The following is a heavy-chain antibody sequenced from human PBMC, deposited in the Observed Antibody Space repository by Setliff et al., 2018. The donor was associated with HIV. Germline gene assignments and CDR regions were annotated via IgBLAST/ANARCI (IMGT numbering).Heavy chain of an antibody. CDR1: GGSISSYY. Sequence: SETLSLTCTVSGGSISSYYWSWVRQPPGKGLEWIGYIYSGGITKYNPSLKSRVTISVDTSKNQFSLKLTSVTAADTAVYYCARQPVDTASFDPRGQGTLVTVSS. V-gene: IGHV4-59*08. J-gene: IGHJ5*02. CDR3: ARQPVDTASFDP. CDR2: IYSGGIT. D-gene: IGHD5-18*01.